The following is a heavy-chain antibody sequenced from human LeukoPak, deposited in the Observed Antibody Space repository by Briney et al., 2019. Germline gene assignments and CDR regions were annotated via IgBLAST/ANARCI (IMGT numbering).Heavy chain of an antibody. Sequence: GGSLRLSCAASGFTFDDYAMHWVRQAPGKGLEWVSLISWDGGSTYYADSVKGRFTISRDNSKNSLYLQMNSLRAEDTALYYCAKDAIYGDYAVYYMDVWGKGTTVTVSS. D-gene: IGHD4-17*01. CDR2: ISWDGGST. J-gene: IGHJ6*03. CDR1: GFTFDDYA. CDR3: AKDAIYGDYAVYYMDV. V-gene: IGHV3-43D*03.